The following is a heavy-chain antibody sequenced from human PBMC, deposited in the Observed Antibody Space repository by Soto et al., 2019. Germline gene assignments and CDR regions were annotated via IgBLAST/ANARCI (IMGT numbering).Heavy chain of an antibody. CDR1: GGSLSGYY. CDR2: VKDGGHT. CDR3: ARGQVGVVATH. J-gene: IGHJ4*02. Sequence: QVQLQQWGAGLLKPSETLSLNCAVTGGSLSGYYWRWIRQPPGKGLEWIGEVKDGGHTNYSPSLRGRVTISSDTSNNQFSLRLNSVTAADTGVYYCARGQVGVVATHWDQGSLVTVSS. V-gene: IGHV4-34*01. D-gene: IGHD5-12*01.